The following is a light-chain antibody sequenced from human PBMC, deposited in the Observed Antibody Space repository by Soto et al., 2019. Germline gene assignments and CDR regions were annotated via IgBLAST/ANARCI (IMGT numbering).Light chain of an antibody. CDR3: AAWDDSRDV. Sequence: QSVLTQPPSASGTPGHRVTISCSGSSSNIGSNTVNWYQQLPGTAPKLLIYSNNQRPSGVPDRFSGSKSGTSASLAISGLQSEDEADYYCAAWDDSRDVFGTGTKLTVL. V-gene: IGLV1-44*01. J-gene: IGLJ1*01. CDR1: SSNIGSNT. CDR2: SNN.